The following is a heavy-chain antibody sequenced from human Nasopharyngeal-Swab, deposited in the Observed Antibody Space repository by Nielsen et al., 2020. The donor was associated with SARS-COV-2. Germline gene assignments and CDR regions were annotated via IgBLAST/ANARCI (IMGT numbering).Heavy chain of an antibody. J-gene: IGHJ4*02. D-gene: IGHD6-19*01. Sequence: SQTLSLTCAISGDSVSSNSAAWSWIRQSPSRGLEWLGRTYYRSKWYNDYAVSVKSRITINPDTSKNQFSLQLNSVTPEDTAVYYCARGNLQWLVRIDYWGQGTLVTVSS. CDR3: ARGNLQWLVRIDY. CDR2: TYYRSKWYN. V-gene: IGHV6-1*01. CDR1: GDSVSSNSAA.